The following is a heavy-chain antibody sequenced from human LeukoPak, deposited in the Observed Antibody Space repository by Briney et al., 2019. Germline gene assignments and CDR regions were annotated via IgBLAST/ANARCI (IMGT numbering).Heavy chain of an antibody. J-gene: IGHJ4*02. D-gene: IGHD4-23*01. CDR3: AMMPTIGGNSGWVGY. CDR2: ISSSSSYI. Sequence: GGSLRLSCAASGFTFSSYSMNWVRQAPGKGLEWVSSISSSSSYIYYADSVKGRFTISRDNAKNSLYLQMNSLRAEDTAVYYCAMMPTIGGNSGWVGYWGQGTLVTVSS. V-gene: IGHV3-21*01. CDR1: GFTFSSYS.